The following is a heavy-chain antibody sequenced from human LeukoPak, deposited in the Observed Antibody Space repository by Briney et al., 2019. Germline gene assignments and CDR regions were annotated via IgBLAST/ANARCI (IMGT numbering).Heavy chain of an antibody. D-gene: IGHD3-10*01. Sequence: SETLSLTCTVSGGSISSYYWSWIRQPPGKGLEWIGFIYYSGSTYYNPSLKSRVTISVDTSKNQFSLKLSSVTAADTAVYYCARDYYGSGNDAFDIWGQGTMATVSS. J-gene: IGHJ3*02. V-gene: IGHV4-59*01. CDR1: GGSISSYY. CDR3: ARDYYGSGNDAFDI. CDR2: IYYSGST.